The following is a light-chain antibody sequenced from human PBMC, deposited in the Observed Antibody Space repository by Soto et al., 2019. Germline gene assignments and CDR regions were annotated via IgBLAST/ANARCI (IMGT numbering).Light chain of an antibody. CDR2: EVS. V-gene: IGLV2-14*01. J-gene: IGLJ3*02. Sequence: QSALTQPASVSGSPGQSITISCTGTSSDVGGYNYVSWYQQHPGKAPKLMIYEVSNRPSGVSKRSSASKSGNAASLTISGLQAEDEADYYCSSYTSSSTRVFGGGTEPTVL. CDR3: SSYTSSSTRV. CDR1: SSDVGGYNY.